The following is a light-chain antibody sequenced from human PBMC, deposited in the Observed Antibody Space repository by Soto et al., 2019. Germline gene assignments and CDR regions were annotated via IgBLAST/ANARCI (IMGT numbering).Light chain of an antibody. Sequence: QSVLTQPPSVSGAPGPRGTISFTGSSSNIGAGYDVHWYQQLPGTAPKLLIYGNSNRPSGVPDRFSGSKSGTSASLAITGLQAEDEADYYCQSYDSSLRVFGGGTKVTVL. V-gene: IGLV1-40*01. CDR1: SSNIGAGYD. J-gene: IGLJ2*01. CDR3: QSYDSSLRV. CDR2: GNS.